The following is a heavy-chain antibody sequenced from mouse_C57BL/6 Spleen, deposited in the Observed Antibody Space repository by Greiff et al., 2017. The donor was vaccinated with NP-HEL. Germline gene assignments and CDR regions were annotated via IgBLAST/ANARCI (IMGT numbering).Heavy chain of an antibody. CDR1: GYSFTDYN. CDR3: ARWDDGYYPAWFAY. V-gene: IGHV1-39*01. J-gene: IGHJ3*01. CDR2: INPNYGTT. Sequence: EVKLMESGPELVKPGASVKISCKASGYSFTDYNMNWVKQSNGKSLEWIGVINPNYGTTSYNQKFKGKATLTVDQSSSTAYMQLNSLTSEDSAVYYCARWDDGYYPAWFAYWGQGTLVTVSA. D-gene: IGHD2-3*01.